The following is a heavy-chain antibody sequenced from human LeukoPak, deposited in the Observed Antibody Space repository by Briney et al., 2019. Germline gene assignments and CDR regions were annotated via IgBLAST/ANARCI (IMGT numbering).Heavy chain of an antibody. CDR2: IYSGGST. D-gene: IGHD6-13*01. CDR3: ARARGIAAAGTPYYFDY. Sequence: PGGSLRLSCAASGFTFSSNYMSWVRQAPGKGLEWVSVIYSGGSTYYADSVKGRFTISRDNSKNTLYLQMNSLRAEDTAVYYCARARGIAAAGTPYYFDYWGQGTLVTVSS. CDR1: GFTFSSNY. J-gene: IGHJ4*02. V-gene: IGHV3-53*01.